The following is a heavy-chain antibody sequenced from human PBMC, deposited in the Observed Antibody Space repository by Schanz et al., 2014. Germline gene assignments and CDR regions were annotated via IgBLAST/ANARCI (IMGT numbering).Heavy chain of an antibody. CDR3: ARHLTTWGRFDY. CDR1: GDSMSTYY. D-gene: IGHD7-27*01. CDR2: ISYSGAT. V-gene: IGHV4-59*08. Sequence: QVQLQESGPGLVKPSETLSLTCTVSGDSMSTYYWSWIRQPPGKGLEWIGFISYSGATNYNPSLRMRAPISLDGQKTKFPLKLMSVTAADTAVYYCARHLTTWGRFDYWGQGTLLTVSS. J-gene: IGHJ4*02.